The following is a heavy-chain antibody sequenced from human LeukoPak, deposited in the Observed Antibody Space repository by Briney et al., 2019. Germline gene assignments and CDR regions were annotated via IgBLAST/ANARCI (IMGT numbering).Heavy chain of an antibody. D-gene: IGHD3-10*01. CDR1: GGSISSGDYY. CDR2: IYYSGST. J-gene: IGHJ5*02. CDR3: ARSVSSGSYYNWFDP. V-gene: IGHV4-30-4*01. Sequence: PSQTLSLTCTLSGGSISSGDYYWSWIRQPPGKGLEWIGYIYYSGSTYYNPSLKSRVTISVDTSKNQFSLKLSSVTAADTAVYYCARSVSSGSYYNWFDPWGQGTLVTVSS.